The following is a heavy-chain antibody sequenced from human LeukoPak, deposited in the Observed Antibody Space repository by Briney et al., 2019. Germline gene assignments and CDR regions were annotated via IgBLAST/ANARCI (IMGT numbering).Heavy chain of an antibody. CDR3: ATYGEYNRNYAHYDMDV. Sequence: GGSLRLSCAASGFTFSRYARSWVRQAPGKGLEWISTINGNGGSTFYADSVKGRFTISRDNSKNTLYLQMNSLRVEDAAIYYCATYGEYNRNYAHYDMDVWVQGAKPTVSS. V-gene: IGHV3-23*01. CDR1: GFTFSRYA. CDR2: INGNGGST. J-gene: IGHJ6*02. D-gene: IGHD1-1*01.